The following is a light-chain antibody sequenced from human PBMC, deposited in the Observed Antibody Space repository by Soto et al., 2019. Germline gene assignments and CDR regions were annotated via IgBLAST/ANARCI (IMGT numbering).Light chain of an antibody. Sequence: EIVMTQSPATLSLSPGDRATLSCRASQSVRSHLAWFQQKPGQPPRLLIFGESTRATGVPARFSGSGSGTEFTLIISSLQSEDFAVYFCQQYNNWPLTFGGWTKVDIK. CDR2: GES. J-gene: IGKJ4*01. CDR1: QSVRSH. CDR3: QQYNNWPLT. V-gene: IGKV3-15*01.